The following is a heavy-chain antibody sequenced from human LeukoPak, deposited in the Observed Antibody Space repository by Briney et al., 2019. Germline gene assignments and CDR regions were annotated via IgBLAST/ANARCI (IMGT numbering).Heavy chain of an antibody. CDR3: ASRGLVWGSYRYTDAFDI. CDR2: IYYSGST. CDR1: GGSISSYY. D-gene: IGHD3-16*02. J-gene: IGHJ3*02. V-gene: IGHV4-59*08. Sequence: YPSETLSLTCTVSGGSISSYYWSWIRQPPGKGLEWIGYIYYSGSTNYNPSLKSRVTISVDTSKNQFSLKLSSVTAADTAVYYCASRGLVWGSYRYTDAFDIWGQGTMVTVSS.